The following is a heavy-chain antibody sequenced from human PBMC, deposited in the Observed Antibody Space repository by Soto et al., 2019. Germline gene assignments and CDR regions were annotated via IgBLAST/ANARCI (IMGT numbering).Heavy chain of an antibody. V-gene: IGHV3-7*01. CDR1: GFTFSSYW. D-gene: IGHD6-25*01. J-gene: IGHJ4*02. CDR3: ARDPPGGATAVYY. CDR2: IKQDGSEK. Sequence: EVQLVESGGGLVQPGGSLRLSCAASGFTFSSYWMSWVRQAPGKGLEWVANIKQDGSEKYYVDSVKGRFTISRDNAKNSLYLQMNSLRAEDTAVYYCARDPPGGATAVYYWGQGTLVTVSS.